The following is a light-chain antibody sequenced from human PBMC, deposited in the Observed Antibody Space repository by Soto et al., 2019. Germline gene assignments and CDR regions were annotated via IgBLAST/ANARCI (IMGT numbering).Light chain of an antibody. V-gene: IGLV1-47*01. J-gene: IGLJ2*01. CDR1: SANIGINY. Sequence: QSVLTQPPSASETPGQRVTISCSGSSANIGINYVCWYQRLPGTAPKLLIYRNDQRPSGVPDRFSGSKSGTSASLAISGLRSDDEADYYCAAWDDGLSGLVFGGGTKVTVL. CDR3: AAWDDGLSGLV. CDR2: RND.